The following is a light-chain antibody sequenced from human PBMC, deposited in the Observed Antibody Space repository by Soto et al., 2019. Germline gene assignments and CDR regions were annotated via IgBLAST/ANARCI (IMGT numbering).Light chain of an antibody. V-gene: IGKV3-15*01. CDR3: QQYNSWPPLT. Sequence: EGEMTQSPATLSLSPGERATLSCRTSQIVYTDVAWYQQKPGQSPRLLIYGASTRSSDIPVRLSGSGSGTDFTLTISSLQSGDVAVYYCQQYNSWPPLTFGGGTKVDIK. CDR2: GAS. J-gene: IGKJ4*01. CDR1: QIVYTD.